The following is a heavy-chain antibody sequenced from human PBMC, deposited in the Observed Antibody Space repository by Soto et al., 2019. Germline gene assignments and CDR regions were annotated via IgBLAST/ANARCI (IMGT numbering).Heavy chain of an antibody. CDR1: GFAFSSYW. CDR3: STLVVPGVPLSY. Sequence: EVQLVESGGGLVQPGGSLRLSCAASGFAFSSYWMHWVRQAPGKGLVWVSRIKTDGSSTSYADSVKGRFTISRDNAKNTLYSQMNSLRVEDTAVYYCSTLVVPGVPLSYWGQGTLVTVSS. CDR2: IKTDGSST. D-gene: IGHD2-2*01. J-gene: IGHJ1*01. V-gene: IGHV3-74*01.